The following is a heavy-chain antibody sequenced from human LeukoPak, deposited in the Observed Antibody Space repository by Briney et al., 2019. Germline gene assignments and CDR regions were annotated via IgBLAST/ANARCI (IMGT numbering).Heavy chain of an antibody. V-gene: IGHV1-18*01. CDR2: ISAYNGNT. CDR1: GYTFTSYG. Sequence: ASVKVSCKASGYTFTSYGISWVRQAPGQGLEWMGWISAYNGNTNYAQKLQGRVTMTTDTSTSTAYMELRSLSSDDTAVYYCARAQVHDYVWGSYRYPFDYWGQGTLVTVSS. D-gene: IGHD3-16*02. J-gene: IGHJ4*02. CDR3: ARAQVHDYVWGSYRYPFDY.